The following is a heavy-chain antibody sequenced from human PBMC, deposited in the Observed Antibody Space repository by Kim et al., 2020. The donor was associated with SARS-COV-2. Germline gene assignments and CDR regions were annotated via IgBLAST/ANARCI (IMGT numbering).Heavy chain of an antibody. CDR1: GFTFSSYE. V-gene: IGHV3-48*03. CDR2: ISSSGSTI. Sequence: GGSLRLSCAASGFTFSSYEMNWVRQAPGKGLEWVSYISSSGSTIYYADSVKGRFTISRDNAKNSLYLQMNSLRDEDTAVYYCARFASYYDFWIGFSTHRQSGMDVWG. J-gene: IGHJ6*01. D-gene: IGHD3-3*01. CDR3: ARFASYYDFWIGFSTHRQSGMDV.